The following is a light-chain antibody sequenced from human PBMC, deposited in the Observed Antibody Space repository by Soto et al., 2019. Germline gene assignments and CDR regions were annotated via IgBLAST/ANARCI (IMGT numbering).Light chain of an antibody. J-gene: IGKJ1*01. Sequence: SQLTQSPSSLSASVGDRVTITCRAGQGISRSLAWYQQKPGKAPNLLISAASTLQTGVPSRFSGSGSGTDFALTISSLQPEDFATYYCQQIDSYPRTFGQGTKVESK. CDR3: QQIDSYPRT. CDR1: QGISRS. CDR2: AAS. V-gene: IGKV1-9*01.